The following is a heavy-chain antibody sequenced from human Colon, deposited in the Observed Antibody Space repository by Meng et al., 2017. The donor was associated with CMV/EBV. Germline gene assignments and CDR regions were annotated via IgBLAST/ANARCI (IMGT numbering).Heavy chain of an antibody. CDR3: AKDRLPSVGDDY. V-gene: IGHV3-23*01. CDR2: ISGSGGST. J-gene: IGHJ4*02. Sequence: CAAYGLTFSRYAMSWVRQAPGKGRGWVSAISGSGGSTYYADSVKGRFTISRDNSKNTLYLQMNSLRAEDTAVYYCAKDRLPSVGDDYWGQGTLVTVSS. CDR1: GLTFSRYA. D-gene: IGHD3-10*01.